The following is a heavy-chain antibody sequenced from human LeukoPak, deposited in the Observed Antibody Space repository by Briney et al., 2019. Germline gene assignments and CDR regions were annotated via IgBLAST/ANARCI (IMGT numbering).Heavy chain of an antibody. CDR2: IWNDGSNK. J-gene: IGHJ4*02. CDR1: GFTFSTYG. D-gene: IGHD3-10*01. V-gene: IGHV3-33*01. Sequence: GGSLRLSCAASGFTFSTYGMHWVRQAPGKGLEWVAVIWNDGSNKYYADSVKGRFTISRDNSKNTLYLQMNSLRAEDTAVYSCARASGPFDYWGQGTLVTVSS. CDR3: ARASGPFDY.